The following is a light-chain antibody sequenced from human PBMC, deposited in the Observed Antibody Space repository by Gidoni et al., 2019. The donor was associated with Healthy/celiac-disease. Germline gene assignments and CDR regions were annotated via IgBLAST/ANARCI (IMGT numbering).Light chain of an antibody. CDR1: QSVSSSY. V-gene: IGKV3-20*01. CDR2: GAS. Sequence: DIVLTQSTGTLSLSPGERATLSCSASQSVSSSYLAWYQQKPGQAPRLLINGASSRATGIPDRFSGSGSGTDFTLTISRLEPEDVAVYYCQQYGSSPAITCGQGTRLEIK. CDR3: QQYGSSPAIT. J-gene: IGKJ5*01.